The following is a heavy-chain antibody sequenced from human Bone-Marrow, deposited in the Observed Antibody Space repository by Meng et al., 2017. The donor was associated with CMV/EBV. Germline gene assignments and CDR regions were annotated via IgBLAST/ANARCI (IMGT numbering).Heavy chain of an antibody. J-gene: IGHJ4*02. Sequence: GGSLRLSCAASGFTFSSYAMHWVRQAPGKGLEWVAVISYDGSNKYYADSVKGRFTISRDNAKNSLYLQMNSLRAEDTAVYYCARERGWGQGTLVTVSS. D-gene: IGHD3-16*01. V-gene: IGHV3-30-3*01. CDR3: ARERG. CDR2: ISYDGSNK. CDR1: GFTFSSYA.